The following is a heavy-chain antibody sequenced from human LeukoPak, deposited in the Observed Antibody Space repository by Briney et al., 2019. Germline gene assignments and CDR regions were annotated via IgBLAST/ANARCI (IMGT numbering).Heavy chain of an antibody. V-gene: IGHV1-46*01. J-gene: IGHJ4*02. Sequence: GASVKVSCKASGYTFTSYYMHWVRQAPGQGLEWMGIINPSGGSTSYAQKFQGRVTMTRDTSTSTVYMELSSLRSEDTAVYYCARDRLEYYDSSGTINLFDYWGQGTLVTVSS. CDR3: ARDRLEYYDSSGTINLFDY. D-gene: IGHD3-22*01. CDR1: GYTFTSYY. CDR2: INPSGGST.